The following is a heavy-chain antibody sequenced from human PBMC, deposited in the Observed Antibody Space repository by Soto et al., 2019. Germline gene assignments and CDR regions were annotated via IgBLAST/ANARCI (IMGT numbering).Heavy chain of an antibody. CDR1: GGSISSSSYY. CDR2: IYYSGST. V-gene: IGHV4-39*02. CDR3: ASDIVVVPANVPEHHRMDV. Sequence: QLQLQESGPGLVKPSETLSLTCTVSGGSISSSSYYWGWIRQPPGKGLEWIGSIYYSGSTYYNPSPKRQVTISVDTSKHQFALKLSSVTAADTAVYYCASDIVVVPANVPEHHRMDVLGQGTTVTVSS. J-gene: IGHJ6*02. D-gene: IGHD2-2*01.